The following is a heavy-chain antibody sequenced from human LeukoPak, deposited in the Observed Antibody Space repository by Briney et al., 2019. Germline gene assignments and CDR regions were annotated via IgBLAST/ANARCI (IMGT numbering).Heavy chain of an antibody. Sequence: GGSPRLSCAASGFTVSNSYMIWVRQAPGKGLEWVSIIYGGGSTYYADSVKGRFTISRDNSKNTLYLQMNSLRVEDTAVYYCGRPLYGDEIDYWGQGTLVTVYS. J-gene: IGHJ4*02. D-gene: IGHD4-17*01. CDR3: GRPLYGDEIDY. CDR1: GFTVSNSY. V-gene: IGHV3-66*02. CDR2: IYGGGST.